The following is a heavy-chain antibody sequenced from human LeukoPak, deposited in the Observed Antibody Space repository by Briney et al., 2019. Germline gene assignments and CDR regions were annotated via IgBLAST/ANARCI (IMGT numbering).Heavy chain of an antibody. Sequence: ASVKVSCKASGYTFTGYYMHWVRQAPGQGLEWMGWINPNSGGTNYAQKFQGRVTITRDTSISTAYMELSRLRSDDTAVYYCARDRRYGSGSYYPFDYWGQGTLVTVSS. D-gene: IGHD3-10*01. CDR3: ARDRRYGSGSYYPFDY. CDR1: GYTFTGYY. J-gene: IGHJ4*02. CDR2: INPNSGGT. V-gene: IGHV1-2*02.